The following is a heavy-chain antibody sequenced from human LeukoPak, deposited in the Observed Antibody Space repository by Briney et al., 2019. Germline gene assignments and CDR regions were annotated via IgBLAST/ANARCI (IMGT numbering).Heavy chain of an antibody. V-gene: IGHV4-34*01. CDR2: INHSGST. D-gene: IGHD3-10*01. CDR3: ARRTIHYGSGSYYRFRNAFDI. CDR1: GGSFSGYY. Sequence: PSETLSLTCSVYGGSFSGYYWSWIRQPPGKGLEWIGEINHSGSTNYNPSLKSRVTISVDTSKNQFSLKLSSVTAADTAVYYCARRTIHYGSGSYYRFRNAFDIWGQGTMVTVSS. J-gene: IGHJ3*02.